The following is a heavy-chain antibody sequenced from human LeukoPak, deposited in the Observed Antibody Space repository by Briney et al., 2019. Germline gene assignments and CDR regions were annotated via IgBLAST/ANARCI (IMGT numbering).Heavy chain of an antibody. J-gene: IGHJ5*02. CDR3: ARGSFPAYMTTVTTRAFPFDP. V-gene: IGHV4-34*01. D-gene: IGHD4-17*01. CDR2: INHIGST. Sequence: SETLSLTCAVYGGSFSDYYWSWIRQPPGKGLEWIGEINHIGSTNYNPSFKSRVTISVDTSKNQFSLKLSSVTAADTAVYYCARGSFPAYMTTVTTRAFPFDPWGQGTLVTVSS. CDR1: GGSFSDYY.